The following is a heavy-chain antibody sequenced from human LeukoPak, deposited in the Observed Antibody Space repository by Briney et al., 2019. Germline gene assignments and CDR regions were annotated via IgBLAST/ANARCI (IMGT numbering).Heavy chain of an antibody. CDR3: VKSRRVGANQRGLFDY. V-gene: IGHV3-23*01. D-gene: IGHD1-26*01. CDR2: VSGSGRNT. CDR1: GFTFSSYG. Sequence: PGGSLRLSCAASGFTFSSYGMTWVRQAPGKGLEWVSSVSGSGRNTFYPDSVEGRFTISRDNSKDTVYLQMNSLRADDTAVYYCVKSRRVGANQRGLFDYWAREHWSPSPQ. J-gene: IGHJ4*02.